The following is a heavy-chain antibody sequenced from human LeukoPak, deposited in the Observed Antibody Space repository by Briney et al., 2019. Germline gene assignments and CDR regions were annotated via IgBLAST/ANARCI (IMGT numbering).Heavy chain of an antibody. D-gene: IGHD3-3*01. V-gene: IGHV3-21*01. CDR3: ASGGTSYDFWSGHTPHPFDY. Sequence: GGSLRLSCAASGFTFSSYSMNWVRQAPGKGLEWVSSISSSSSYIYYADSVKGRFTISRDNAKNSLYLQMNSLRAEDTAVYYCASGGTSYDFWSGHTPHPFDYWGQGTLVTVSS. CDR1: GFTFSSYS. J-gene: IGHJ4*02. CDR2: ISSSSSYI.